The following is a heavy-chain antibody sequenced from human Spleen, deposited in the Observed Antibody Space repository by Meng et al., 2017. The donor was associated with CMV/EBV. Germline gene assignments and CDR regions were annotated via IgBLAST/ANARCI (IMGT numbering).Heavy chain of an antibody. CDR2: ISGSGGST. D-gene: IGHD5-24*01. Sequence: SGFSFSIYPFGWVRQRPATGLGWVSAISGSGGSTYSADSVKCRFTISIDNSKNTLYLQMNILRAKDTAVYYCSKDSEMATPGYYFDYWGQGALVTVSS. CDR1: GFSFSIYP. CDR3: SKDSEMATPGYYFDY. J-gene: IGHJ4*02. V-gene: IGHV3-23*01.